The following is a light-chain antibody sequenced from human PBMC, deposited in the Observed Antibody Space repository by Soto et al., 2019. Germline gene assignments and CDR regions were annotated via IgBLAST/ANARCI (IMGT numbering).Light chain of an antibody. CDR2: GAS. Sequence: EIVLTQSRGTLSLSPGERATLSCRASQSVRSTYLAWYQQKPGQAPRLLIYGASSRATGIPDRFSGSGSGTDFTLTISRLEPEDFAVYYCQQYGSSPRTFGQGTKVEIK. V-gene: IGKV3-20*01. CDR3: QQYGSSPRT. J-gene: IGKJ1*01. CDR1: QSVRSTY.